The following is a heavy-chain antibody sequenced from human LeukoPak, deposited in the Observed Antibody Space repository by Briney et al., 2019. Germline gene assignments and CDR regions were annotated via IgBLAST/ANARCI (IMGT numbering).Heavy chain of an antibody. CDR3: AKDFRIGYSAHFDY. CDR1: GFTFRSHA. V-gene: IGHV3-23*01. Sequence: GGSLRLSCVGSGFTFRSHAMSWVRQAPEKGLEFVSGIYENGGTTYYADSVKGRFSISRDNSKNTLYLQVDSLRGEDTAVYYCAKDFRIGYSAHFDYWGQGALVTVSS. CDR2: IYENGGTT. J-gene: IGHJ4*02. D-gene: IGHD2-21*01.